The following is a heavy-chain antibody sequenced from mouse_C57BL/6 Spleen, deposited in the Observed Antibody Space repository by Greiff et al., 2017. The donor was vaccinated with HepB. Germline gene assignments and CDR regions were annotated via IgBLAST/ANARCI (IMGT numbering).Heavy chain of an antibody. CDR2: IYPGSGST. CDR3: ARGPLYDYDGGFAY. Sequence: VQLQQPGAELVKPGASVKMSCKASGYTFTSYWITWVKQRPGQGLEWIGDIYPGSGSTNYNEKFKSKATLTVDTSSSTAYMQLSSLTSEDSAVYYCARGPLYDYDGGFAYWGQGTLVTVSA. D-gene: IGHD2-4*01. V-gene: IGHV1-55*01. J-gene: IGHJ3*01. CDR1: GYTFTSYW.